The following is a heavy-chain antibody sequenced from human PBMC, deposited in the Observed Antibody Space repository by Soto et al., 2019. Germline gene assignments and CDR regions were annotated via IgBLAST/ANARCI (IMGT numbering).Heavy chain of an antibody. V-gene: IGHV4-59*01. J-gene: IGHJ3*02. CDR1: GVSITSSY. Sequence: SETLSLTCTVSGVSITSSYWSWIRQSSGKGLEWIGYVYYSGSTNYNPSLKSRVTISVDTSKNQFSLKLRPVTAADTAVYYCVRGYYDSRGQSNTFDIWGQGTMVT. D-gene: IGHD3-22*01. CDR3: VRGYYDSRGQSNTFDI. CDR2: VYYSGST.